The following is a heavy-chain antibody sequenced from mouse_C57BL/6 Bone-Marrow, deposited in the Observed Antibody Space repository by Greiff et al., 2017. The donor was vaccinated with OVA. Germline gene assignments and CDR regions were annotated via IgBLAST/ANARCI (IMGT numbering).Heavy chain of an antibody. Sequence: VKLQESGPGLVQPSQSLSITCTVSGFSLTSYGVHWVRQSPGKGLEWLGVIWRGGSTDYNAAFMSRLSITKDNSKSQVFFKMNSLQADDTAIYYCAKIPYSNYGNFDVWGTGTTVTVSS. CDR1: GFSLTSYG. CDR2: IWRGGST. V-gene: IGHV2-5*01. D-gene: IGHD2-5*01. J-gene: IGHJ1*03. CDR3: AKIPYSNYGNFDV.